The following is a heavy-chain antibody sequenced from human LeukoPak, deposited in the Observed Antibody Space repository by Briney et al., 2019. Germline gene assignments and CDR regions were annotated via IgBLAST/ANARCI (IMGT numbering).Heavy chain of an antibody. CDR1: GFAFSSYN. V-gene: IGHV3-48*02. J-gene: IGHJ6*02. D-gene: IGHD3-22*01. Sequence: PGGSLRLSCAASGFAFSSYNMNWVRQAPGKGLEWISYIGSSGSPTHYADSVGGRFTISRDNAKNSLYLQMNSLRDEDMAVYFCARRPYSDTSGRLSDVWGQGTTVTVS. CDR2: IGSSGSPT. CDR3: ARRPYSDTSGRLSDV.